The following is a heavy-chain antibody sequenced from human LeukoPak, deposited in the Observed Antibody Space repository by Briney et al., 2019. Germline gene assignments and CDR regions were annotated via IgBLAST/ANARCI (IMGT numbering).Heavy chain of an antibody. CDR1: GGSITSGGYY. CDR2: IYYSGST. V-gene: IGHV4-31*03. J-gene: IGHJ3*02. D-gene: IGHD3-22*01. CDR3: ARGRGRYYDSSGYFI. Sequence: SETLSLTCTVSGGSITSGGYYWSWIRQHPGKGLEWIGYIYYSGSTYYNPSLKSRVTISVDTSKSQFSLKLSSVTAADTAVYYCARGRGRYYDSSGYFIWGQGTMVTVSS.